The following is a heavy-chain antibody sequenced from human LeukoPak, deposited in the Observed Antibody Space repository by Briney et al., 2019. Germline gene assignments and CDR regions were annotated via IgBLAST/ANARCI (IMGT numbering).Heavy chain of an antibody. CDR3: ARPPSGEAAIFYMDV. CDR1: GFTFSKYG. CDR2: IRDDGRNK. J-gene: IGHJ6*03. Sequence: QSGGSLRLSCAASGFTFSKYGMYWVRQAPGKGLKWVAFIRDDGRNKYYADSVKGRFTISRDNSKNTLYLQMNSLRAEDTAVYYCARPPSGEAAIFYMDVWGKGTTVTVSS. D-gene: IGHD2-21*01. V-gene: IGHV3-30*02.